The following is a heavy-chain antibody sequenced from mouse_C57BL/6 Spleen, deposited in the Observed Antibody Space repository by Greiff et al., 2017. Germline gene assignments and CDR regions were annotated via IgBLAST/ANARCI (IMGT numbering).Heavy chain of an antibody. D-gene: IGHD2-5*01. CDR1: GYTFTSYW. J-gene: IGHJ2*01. V-gene: IGHV1-64*01. CDR2: IHPNSGST. CDR3: ARSDSNYVYFDY. Sequence: QVQLKQPGAELVKPGASVKLSCKASGYTFTSYWMHWVKQRPGQGLEWIGMIHPNSGSTNYNEKFKSKATLTVDKSSSTAYMQLSSLTSEDSAVYYCARSDSNYVYFDYWGQGTTLTVSS.